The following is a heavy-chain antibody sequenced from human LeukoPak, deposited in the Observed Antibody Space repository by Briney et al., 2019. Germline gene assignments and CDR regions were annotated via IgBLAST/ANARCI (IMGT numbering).Heavy chain of an antibody. V-gene: IGHV1-2*02. D-gene: IGHD3-22*01. CDR3: ARHSNRRDFYDSSGYLDY. J-gene: IGHJ4*02. CDR1: GYTFTGYF. Sequence: ASVKVSCKASGYTFTGYFIHWVRQAPGQGLEWMGWINPKSGGTNYAQKFQGRVTMTRGSSISTAYMEVSRLRSDDTAVYYCARHSNRRDFYDSSGYLDYWGQGTLVSVSS. CDR2: INPKSGGT.